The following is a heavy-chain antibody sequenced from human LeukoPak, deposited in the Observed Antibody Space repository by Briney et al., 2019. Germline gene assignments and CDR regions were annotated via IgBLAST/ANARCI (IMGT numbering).Heavy chain of an antibody. CDR1: GGSISSGSYY. D-gene: IGHD6-19*01. V-gene: IGHV4-61*02. J-gene: IGHJ4*02. CDR2: IYTSGST. Sequence: SQTLSLTCTVSGGSISSGSYYWSWIRQPAGKGLEWIGRIYTSGSTNYNPSLKSRVTISADTSKNQFSLKLSSVTAADTAVYYCARAGYSSGWYGDYWGQGTLVTVSS. CDR3: ARAGYSSGWYGDY.